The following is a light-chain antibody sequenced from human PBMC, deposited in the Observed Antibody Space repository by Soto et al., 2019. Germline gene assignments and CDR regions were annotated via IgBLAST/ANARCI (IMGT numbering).Light chain of an antibody. CDR3: QQSYSTPYT. Sequence: DIQMTQSPSSLSASVGDRVTITCRASQSISSYLNWYQQKPGKAPMLLIYAASSLESGVPSRFSGSGSGTDFTLNISSLQPEDFATYYCQQSYSTPYTFGQGKKLEIK. V-gene: IGKV1-39*01. CDR2: AAS. CDR1: QSISSY. J-gene: IGKJ2*01.